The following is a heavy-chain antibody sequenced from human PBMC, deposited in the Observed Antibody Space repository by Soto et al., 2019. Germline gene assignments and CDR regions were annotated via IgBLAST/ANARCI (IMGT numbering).Heavy chain of an antibody. Sequence: PGGSLRLSCAASGFTFSSYAMHWVRQAPGKGLEWVAVISYDGSNKYYADSVKGRFTISRDNSKNTLYLQMNSLRAEDTAVYYCARGMDTAMVFYYYYYGMDVWGQGTTVTV. V-gene: IGHV3-30-3*01. J-gene: IGHJ6*02. D-gene: IGHD5-18*01. CDR2: ISYDGSNK. CDR3: ARGMDTAMVFYYYYYGMDV. CDR1: GFTFSSYA.